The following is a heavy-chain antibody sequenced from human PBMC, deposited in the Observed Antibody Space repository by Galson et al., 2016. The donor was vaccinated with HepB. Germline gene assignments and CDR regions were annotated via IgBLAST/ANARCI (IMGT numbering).Heavy chain of an antibody. J-gene: IGHJ4*02. Sequence: ETLSLTCSISGGSISSYFWSWIRQPPGKGLEWIGSIYKSGSTEYGPSLNSRVTLTVDTSKNQFSLKLGSVTAADAAVYYCARGVTGTPYFDFWGQGALVTVSS. D-gene: IGHD2-21*02. CDR1: GGSISSYF. V-gene: IGHV4-59*01. CDR3: ARGVTGTPYFDF. CDR2: IYKSGST.